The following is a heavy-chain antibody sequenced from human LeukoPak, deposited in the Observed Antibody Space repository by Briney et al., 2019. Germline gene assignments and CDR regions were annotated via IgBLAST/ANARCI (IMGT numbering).Heavy chain of an antibody. D-gene: IGHD5-18*01. CDR2: MSGSGGST. V-gene: IGHV3-23*01. CDR1: GFTFSSYA. J-gene: IGHJ4*02. Sequence: PGGSLRLSCAASGFTFSSYAMSGVRRTPGKGLEWGSAMSGSGGSTYYADSVRGRFTISRNSSKNTLYRQRNSLTAEYTAVYYCAKEGRGYSYGTFDYWGQGTLVTVSS. CDR3: AKEGRGYSYGTFDY.